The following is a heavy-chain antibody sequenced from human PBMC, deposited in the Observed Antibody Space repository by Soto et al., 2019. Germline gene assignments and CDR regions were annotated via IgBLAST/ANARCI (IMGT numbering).Heavy chain of an antibody. Sequence: QVQVVQSGPEVRNPGTSVKVSCKTSGFTFTNSAVQWVRQARGQRLEWIGWIIVGSGRTNYLQTLQGRITITRDTATGTAYMELSGLKSEDTAMYYCAAEIYSGGDCCHFDYWGQGTLVTVPS. D-gene: IGHD2-21*01. J-gene: IGHJ4*02. CDR1: GFTFTNSA. V-gene: IGHV1-58*01. CDR2: IIVGSGRT. CDR3: AAEIYSGGDCCHFDY.